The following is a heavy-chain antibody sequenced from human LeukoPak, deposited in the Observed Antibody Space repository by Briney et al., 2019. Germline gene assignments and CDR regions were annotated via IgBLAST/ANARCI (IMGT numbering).Heavy chain of an antibody. CDR2: ISYDGSNK. V-gene: IGHV3-30*04. Sequence: GGSLGLSCAASQFTFSSYAMHWVRQAPGKGLEWVALISYDGSNKYYADSVKGRFTISRDNSKNTLYLQMNSLRAEDTAVYYCASIYSSGWYSAGPYFDYWGQGTLVTVSS. CDR1: QFTFSSYA. CDR3: ASIYSSGWYSAGPYFDY. J-gene: IGHJ4*02. D-gene: IGHD6-19*01.